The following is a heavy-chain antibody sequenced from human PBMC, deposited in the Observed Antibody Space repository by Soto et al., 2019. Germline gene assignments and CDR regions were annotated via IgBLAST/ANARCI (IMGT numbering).Heavy chain of an antibody. D-gene: IGHD2-8*02. Sequence: ASVKVSCKASGYTFNDYGITWVRQAPGQGLEWLGWISASIGHTNYAHSFEGRVSVTTDRSTTTAYRKLRSLRDDDTAVYCCARTSCCTGATCTNGFGPGRQRTLVTVSS. CDR2: ISASIGHT. V-gene: IGHV1-18*01. CDR1: GYTFNDYG. CDR3: ARTSCCTGATCTNGFGP. J-gene: IGHJ5*02.